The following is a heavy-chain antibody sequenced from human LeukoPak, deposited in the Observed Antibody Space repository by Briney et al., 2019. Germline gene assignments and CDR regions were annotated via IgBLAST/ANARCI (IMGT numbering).Heavy chain of an antibody. CDR1: GYTFTSYG. J-gene: IGHJ3*02. Sequence: ASVKVSCKASGYTFTSYGISWVRQAPGQGLEWMGIINPSGGSTSYAQKFQGRVTMTRDMSTSTVYMELSRLRSEDTAVYYCARDGAYYPQPPGAFDIWGQGTTVTVSS. CDR2: INPSGGST. CDR3: ARDGAYYPQPPGAFDI. D-gene: IGHD3-16*01. V-gene: IGHV1-46*01.